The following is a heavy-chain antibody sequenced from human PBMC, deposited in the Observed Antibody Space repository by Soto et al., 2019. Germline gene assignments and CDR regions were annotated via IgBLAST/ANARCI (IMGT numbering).Heavy chain of an antibody. CDR1: GYSLTSYW. CDR3: AGTPHYCSGGSCFTYYGMDV. J-gene: IGHJ6*02. D-gene: IGHD2-15*01. Sequence: GESLKISCKGSGYSLTSYWISWVRQMPGKGLEWMGRIDPSDSYTNYSPSFQGHVTISADKSISTAYLQWSSLKASDTAMYYCAGTPHYCSGGSCFTYYGMDVWGQGTTVTVSS. CDR2: IDPSDSYT. V-gene: IGHV5-10-1*01.